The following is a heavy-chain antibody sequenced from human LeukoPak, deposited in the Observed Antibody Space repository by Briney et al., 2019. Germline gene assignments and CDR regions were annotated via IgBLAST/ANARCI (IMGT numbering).Heavy chain of an antibody. J-gene: IGHJ4*02. V-gene: IGHV3-23*01. CDR2: ISGSGDKT. Sequence: PGGSLRLSCAASGFTFSNYAMSWVRQAPGMGPEWVSAISGSGDKTYYADSVKGRFTISRDTSKNTVYLQMNSLRAEDTAVYYCAKDQGLTGFYTTSDYWGQGTLVTVSS. CDR3: AKDQGLTGFYTTSDY. CDR1: GFTFSNYA. D-gene: IGHD3-9*01.